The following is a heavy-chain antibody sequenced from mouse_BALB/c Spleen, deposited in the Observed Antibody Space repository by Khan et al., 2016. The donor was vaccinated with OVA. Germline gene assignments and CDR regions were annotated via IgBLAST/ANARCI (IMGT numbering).Heavy chain of an antibody. CDR2: ISYSGST. CDR3: ARTARIKY. Sequence: VQLQQSGPGLVKPSQSLSLTCTVTGYSITSGYGWNWIRQFPGKKLEWMGYISYSGSTNYNPYLKSRISITRETSKNQFFLQLNSVTTEDTATYYCARTARIKYWGQGTTLTVSS. CDR1: GYSITSGYG. V-gene: IGHV3-2*02. D-gene: IGHD1-2*01. J-gene: IGHJ2*01.